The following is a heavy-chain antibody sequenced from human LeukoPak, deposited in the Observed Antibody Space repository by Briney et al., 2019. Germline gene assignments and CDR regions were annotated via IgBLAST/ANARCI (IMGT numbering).Heavy chain of an antibody. CDR3: AKDRSAAALSLNWFDP. Sequence: GGSLRLSCAASGFTFSSYGMHWVRQAPGKGLEWVAFIRYDGSNKYYADSVKGRFTISRDNSKNTLYLQMNSLRAEDTAVYYCAKDRSAAALSLNWFDPWGQGTLVTVSS. J-gene: IGHJ5*02. CDR1: GFTFSSYG. D-gene: IGHD6-13*01. CDR2: IRYDGSNK. V-gene: IGHV3-30*02.